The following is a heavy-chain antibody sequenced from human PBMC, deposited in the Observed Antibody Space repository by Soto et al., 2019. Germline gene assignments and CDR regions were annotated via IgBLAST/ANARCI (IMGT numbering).Heavy chain of an antibody. Sequence: SETLSLTCSVSGGSISSRSYFWGWIRQPPGKGLEWIGNIYYSGNTYYNPSLKSRVTISVDASQSQFSLKLTSVTAADTAVYYCARFRDFSYWFDPWGQGTQVTASS. D-gene: IGHD3-3*01. J-gene: IGHJ5*02. V-gene: IGHV4-39*01. CDR1: GGSISSRSYF. CDR3: ARFRDFSYWFDP. CDR2: IYYSGNT.